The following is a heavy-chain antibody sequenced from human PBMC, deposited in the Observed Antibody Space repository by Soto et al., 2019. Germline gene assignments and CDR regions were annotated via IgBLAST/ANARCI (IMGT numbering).Heavy chain of an antibody. V-gene: IGHV1-18*01. CDR1: DYTFIKYG. CDR3: ARGGYYDNVWVKLRHYALAV. Sequence: ASVKVSCKASDYTFIKYGIAWVRQAPGQGLEWMGWISPYDDKTIYAQTFQGRVTLTADRSTRTVYLDLRSLKSNDTAVYYCARGGYYDNVWVKLRHYALAVWGQGTSVTSP. CDR2: ISPYDDKT. J-gene: IGHJ6*02. D-gene: IGHD3-16*01.